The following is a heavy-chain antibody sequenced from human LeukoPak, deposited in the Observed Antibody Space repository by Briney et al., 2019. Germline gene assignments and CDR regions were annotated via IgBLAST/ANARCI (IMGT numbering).Heavy chain of an antibody. CDR1: GFTFTSSA. D-gene: IGHD2-2*01. J-gene: IGHJ4*02. CDR2: IVVGSGNT. V-gene: IGHV1-58*01. Sequence: SVKVSCKASGFTFTSSAVQWVRQARGQRLEWIGWIVVGSGNTNYAQKFQERVTITRDMSTSTAYMELSSLRSEDTAVYYCAAADCSSTSCYYFDYWGQGTLVTVSS. CDR3: AAADCSSTSCYYFDY.